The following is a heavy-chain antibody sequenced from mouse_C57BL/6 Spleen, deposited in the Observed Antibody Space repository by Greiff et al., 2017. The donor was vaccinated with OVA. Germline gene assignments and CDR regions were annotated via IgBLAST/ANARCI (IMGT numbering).Heavy chain of an antibody. V-gene: IGHV1-18*01. D-gene: IGHD1-1*01. CDR2: INPNNGGT. CDR3: ARAELSNSLVAKTFDY. CDR1: GYTFTDYN. J-gene: IGHJ2*01. Sequence: EVKLRQSGPELVKPGASVKIPCKASGYTFTDYNMDWVKQSHGKSLEWIGDINPNNGGTIYNQKFKGKATLTVDKSSSTAYMELRSLTSEDTAVYYCARAELSNSLVAKTFDYWGQGTTLTVSS.